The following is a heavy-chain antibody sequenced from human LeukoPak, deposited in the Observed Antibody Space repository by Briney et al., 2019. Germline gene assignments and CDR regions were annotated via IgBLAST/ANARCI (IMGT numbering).Heavy chain of an antibody. CDR3: AKTFYYGSGSPFDD. D-gene: IGHD3-10*01. V-gene: IGHV4-39*01. Sequence: SETLSLTCTVSDGSMRSRSSGYHWGWIRQPPGKGLEWIGTIDHSGNTYNNPSLKSRVTISVDTSKIQFSLKLRSVTAADTAVYYCAKTFYYGSGSPFDDWGQGTLVTVSS. CDR1: DGSMRSRSSGYH. CDR2: IDHSGNT. J-gene: IGHJ4*02.